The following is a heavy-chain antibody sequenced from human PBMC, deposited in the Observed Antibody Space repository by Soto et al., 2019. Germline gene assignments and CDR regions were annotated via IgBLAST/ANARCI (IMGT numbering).Heavy chain of an antibody. V-gene: IGHV4-39*07. CDR3: ARAGRFNYYDTSGYYFDY. D-gene: IGHD3-22*01. J-gene: IGHJ4*02. CDR2: IFYSGST. Sequence: SETLSLTCTVSGGSISSSSYYWGWIRQPPGKGLEWIGSIFYSGSTYYNPFLKSRVTISVDTSKNQFSLKLSSVTAADTAVYYCARAGRFNYYDTSGYYFDYWGQGTLVTVSS. CDR1: GGSISSSSYY.